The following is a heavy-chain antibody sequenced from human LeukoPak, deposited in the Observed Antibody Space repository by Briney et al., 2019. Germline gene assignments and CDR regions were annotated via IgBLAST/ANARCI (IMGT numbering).Heavy chain of an antibody. V-gene: IGHV1-2*02. CDR2: INPNGGDT. CDR1: GYSFTGYF. CDR3: ARELPPGDSGYSQDALDV. D-gene: IGHD3-22*01. Sequence: ASVKVSCKASGYSFTGYFIHWVRQAPGQGPEWMGWINPNGGDTNYAQNFQGRVIMTRDTSISTAYMDLSMLKSDDTAFYFCARELPPGDSGYSQDALDVWGQGTMVTVSS. J-gene: IGHJ3*01.